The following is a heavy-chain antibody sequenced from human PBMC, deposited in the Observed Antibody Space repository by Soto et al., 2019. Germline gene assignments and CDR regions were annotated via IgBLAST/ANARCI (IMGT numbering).Heavy chain of an antibody. J-gene: IGHJ4*02. CDR3: AKRVAGNYFDY. V-gene: IGHV3-23*01. Sequence: PGGSLRLSCVASGFTFTNYHMSWVRQAPGKGLEWVSGISVSGDYTYYAGSVKGRLTISRYNSKNTLYLQMNTLRAEDTAVYYCAKRVAGNYFDYWGQGTLVTVSS. CDR2: ISVSGDYT. CDR1: GFTFTNYH. D-gene: IGHD6-19*01.